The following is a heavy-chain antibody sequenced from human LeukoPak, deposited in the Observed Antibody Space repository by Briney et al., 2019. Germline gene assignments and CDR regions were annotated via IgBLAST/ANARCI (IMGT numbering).Heavy chain of an antibody. J-gene: IGHJ4*02. CDR1: GGSISSYY. CDR3: ARDGADVYGRAFDY. D-gene: IGHD3-10*01. V-gene: IGHV4-59*12. CDR2: IYYSGST. Sequence: SETLSLTCTVSGGSISSYYWSWIRQPPGKGLEWIGYIYYSGSTNYNPSLKSRVSMSVDTSKNQFSLKLTSVTAADTAAYFCARDGADVYGRAFDYWGQGTLVSVSS.